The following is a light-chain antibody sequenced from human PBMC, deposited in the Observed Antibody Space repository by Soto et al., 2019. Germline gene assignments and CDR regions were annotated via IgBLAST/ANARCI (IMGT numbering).Light chain of an antibody. CDR3: QQYTSSPT. Sequence: DIQMTQSPSTLSASVGDRVTITCRASQSISSWLAWYQQKPGKAPKLLIYKASSLESGGPSRFSGSGSGTEFTLTISSLQPDGFATCYWQQYTSSPTFGQGTKVESK. CDR1: QSISSW. CDR2: KAS. J-gene: IGKJ1*01. V-gene: IGKV1-5*03.